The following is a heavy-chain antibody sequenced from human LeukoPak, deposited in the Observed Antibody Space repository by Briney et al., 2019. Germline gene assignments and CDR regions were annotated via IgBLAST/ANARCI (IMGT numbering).Heavy chain of an antibody. J-gene: IGHJ4*02. Sequence: ASVRVSCAASGYTFTVYYMRWVRQAPGQGLECMGWIDPNSGGTYCAQKFRARVTLTRDTSMMTAYMELSRLRSDDTAMYFCARIDYITVTGSPHYFDSWGQGTLVTVSS. CDR2: IDPNSGGT. CDR3: ARIDYITVTGSPHYFDS. CDR1: GYTFTVYY. V-gene: IGHV1-2*02. D-gene: IGHD6-19*01.